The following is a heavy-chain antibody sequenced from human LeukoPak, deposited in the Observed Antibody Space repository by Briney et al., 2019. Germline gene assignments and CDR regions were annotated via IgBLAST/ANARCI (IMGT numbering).Heavy chain of an antibody. V-gene: IGHV1-18*01. CDR1: GYTFTIYG. J-gene: IGHJ3*02. Sequence: GASVTVSCKASGYTFTIYGISWVRQAPGQGLEWMGWISAYNGNTNYAQKLQGRVTMTTDTSTSTAYMELRSLRSDDTAVYYCARPMVRFFDAFDIWGQGTMVTVSS. CDR3: ARPMVRFFDAFDI. D-gene: IGHD3-10*01. CDR2: ISAYNGNT.